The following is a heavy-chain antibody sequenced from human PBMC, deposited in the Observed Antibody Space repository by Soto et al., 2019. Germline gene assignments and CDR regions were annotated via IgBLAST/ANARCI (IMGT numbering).Heavy chain of an antibody. V-gene: IGHV3-48*02. D-gene: IGHD2-15*01. CDR3: ARETPSFDS. J-gene: IGHJ4*02. CDR1: GFFGDNG. Sequence: GSLILSFTVSGFFGDNGMSWFRQAPGKGLEWVSSIRTISSAIYFADSVRGRFTISRDNARNSLYLQMTSLRDEHTDVYYCARETPSFDSWGQGTLVTVS. CDR2: IRTISSAI.